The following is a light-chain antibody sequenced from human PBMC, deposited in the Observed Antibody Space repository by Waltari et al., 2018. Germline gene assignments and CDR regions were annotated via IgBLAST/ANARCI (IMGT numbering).Light chain of an antibody. CDR1: QRVGRS. Sequence: EVVLTQSPDTLSLSPGERATLSCRASQRVGRSLAWYQQKPGQAPRFLIYDASIRATGIADRFSGSGSGTDFSLTISRLEPEDFAVYYCQKYRSLPATFGQGTKVEIK. J-gene: IGKJ1*01. CDR3: QKYRSLPAT. CDR2: DAS. V-gene: IGKV3-20*01.